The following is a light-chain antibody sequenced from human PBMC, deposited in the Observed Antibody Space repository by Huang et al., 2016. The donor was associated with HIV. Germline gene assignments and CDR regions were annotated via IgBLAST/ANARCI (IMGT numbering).Light chain of an antibody. CDR2: SAS. CDR1: QSVNSTY. J-gene: IGKJ2*01. V-gene: IGKV3-20*01. CDR3: QQFGTSPT. Sequence: EIVLTQSPGTLSLSPGERATLSCRASQSVNSTYLTWYRHNPGQAPRLLIYSASSRATGIPDRFSGSVSGTDFTLAVSRLEPEDFAVYYCQQFGTSPTFGQGTKLEIK.